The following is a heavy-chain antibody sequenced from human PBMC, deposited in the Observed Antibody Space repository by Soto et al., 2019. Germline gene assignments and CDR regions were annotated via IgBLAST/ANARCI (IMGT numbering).Heavy chain of an antibody. CDR2: VYFSGST. CDR3: VKWHTSNFDRLPFTRFDF. J-gene: IGHJ4*02. Sequence: SETLSLSCSVSGGSGGGFGDCWGWIRHPPGKGLDWIGHVYFSGSTNYIPSLKSRLTMSVDTAKNQFSLKLNSVTAADTAVYYCVKWHTSNFDRLPFTRFDFWGKGTQVPVSS. CDR1: GGSGGGFGDC. D-gene: IGHD3-16*02. V-gene: IGHV4-61*08.